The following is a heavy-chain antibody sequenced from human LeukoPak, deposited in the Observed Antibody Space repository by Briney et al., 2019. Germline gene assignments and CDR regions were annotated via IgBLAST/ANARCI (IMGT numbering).Heavy chain of an antibody. D-gene: IGHD5-12*01. V-gene: IGHV1-2*02. CDR1: GYTFTGHY. CDR2: INPNIGGT. CDR3: SRDLYSGDDNVPYY. Sequence: ASEKVSCKASGYTFTGHYMHWVRQAPGQGREWTGWINPNIGGTNHAQQPQRRVTMTRDTTNSTAQMELRSVRSDDPALYCLSRDLYSGDDNVPYYWGQATLVAVCS. J-gene: IGHJ4*02.